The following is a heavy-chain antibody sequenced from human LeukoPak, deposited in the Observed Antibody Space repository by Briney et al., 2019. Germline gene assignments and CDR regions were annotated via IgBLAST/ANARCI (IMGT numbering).Heavy chain of an antibody. CDR3: ANSYGDYVFDY. CDR2: IKQDGSEK. D-gene: IGHD4-17*01. CDR1: GLTFSSYW. J-gene: IGHJ4*02. Sequence: GGSLRLSCAASGLTFSSYWMSWVRQAPGKGLEWVANIKQDGSEKYYVDSVKGRFTISRDNAKNSLYLQMNSLRAEDTAVYYCANSYGDYVFDYWGQGTLVTVSS. V-gene: IGHV3-7*01.